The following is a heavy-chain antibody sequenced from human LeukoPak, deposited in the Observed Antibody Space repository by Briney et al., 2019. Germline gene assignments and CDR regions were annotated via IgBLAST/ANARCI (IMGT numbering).Heavy chain of an antibody. Sequence: GGSLRLSCAASGFTFSNYAMHWVRQAPGKGLKWIAVISYDGSNKYYADSVKGRFTISRDNSKNTLYLQMNSLRAEDTAVYYCARDLSWGSSRSYGMDVWGQGTTVTVSS. CDR3: ARDLSWGSSRSYGMDV. CDR1: GFTFSNYA. D-gene: IGHD6-13*01. V-gene: IGHV3-30-3*01. J-gene: IGHJ6*02. CDR2: ISYDGSNK.